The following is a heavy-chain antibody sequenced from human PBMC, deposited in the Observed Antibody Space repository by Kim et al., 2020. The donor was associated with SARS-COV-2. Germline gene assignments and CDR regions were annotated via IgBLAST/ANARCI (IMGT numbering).Heavy chain of an antibody. J-gene: IGHJ4*02. D-gene: IGHD4-17*01. CDR3: ASDYGGDGLVDY. Sequence: YYADSVKGRFTISRDNAKNSLYLQMNSLRAEDTAVYYCASDYGGDGLVDYWGQGTLVTVSS. V-gene: IGHV3-21*01.